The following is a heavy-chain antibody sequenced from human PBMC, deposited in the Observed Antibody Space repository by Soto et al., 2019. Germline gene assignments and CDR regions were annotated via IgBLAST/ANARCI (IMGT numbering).Heavy chain of an antibody. CDR1: GFTFSSYA. D-gene: IGHD1-1*01. Sequence: EVQLLESGGGSVQPGGSLRLSCAASGFTFSSYAMHWVRRPPGKGLEWVSRISGSGGTAYYADSVKGRFSISRDSRVNTLYLQMNSLSAEDTAVYYCAKGRGQTWKFDYWGQGTLVTVSP. CDR3: AKGRGQTWKFDY. V-gene: IGHV3-23*01. J-gene: IGHJ4*02. CDR2: ISGSGGTA.